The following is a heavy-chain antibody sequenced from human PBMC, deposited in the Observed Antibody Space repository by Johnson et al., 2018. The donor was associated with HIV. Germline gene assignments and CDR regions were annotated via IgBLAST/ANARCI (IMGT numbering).Heavy chain of an antibody. J-gene: IGHJ3*02. D-gene: IGHD4-23*01. CDR2: IKSETAGGTT. Sequence: VQLVESGVGSIKPGGSLRLSCAASGFTFSNAWMNWVRQAPGKGLEWVGRIKSETAGGTTDYGAPVKGRFTISRDDSKNTLYLQMNSLKTEDTAMYYCAGPGGSVDMWGQGTMVTVSS. CDR3: AGPGGSVDM. V-gene: IGHV3-15*01. CDR1: GFTFSNAW.